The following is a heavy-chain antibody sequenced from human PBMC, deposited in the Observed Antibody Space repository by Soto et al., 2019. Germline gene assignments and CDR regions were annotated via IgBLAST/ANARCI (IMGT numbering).Heavy chain of an antibody. CDR3: ASLRGVDV. CDR1: GDTFNRDV. V-gene: IGHV1-69*01. CDR2: IIPLFGTT. J-gene: IGHJ6*02. Sequence: QVQVVQSGAEVKETGSSVKVSCKASGDTFNRDVVSWVRQAPGQGLEWMGGIIPLFGTTNYAQKLQGRVTITADESTNTVYMALRNLRVDDTAVYYCASLRGVDVWGQGTAVTVSS.